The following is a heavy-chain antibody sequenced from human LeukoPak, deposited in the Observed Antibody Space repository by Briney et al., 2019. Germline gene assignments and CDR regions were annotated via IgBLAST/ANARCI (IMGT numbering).Heavy chain of an antibody. CDR2: IYYSGST. J-gene: IGHJ5*02. CDR1: GGSISSHY. CDR3: ARDHWFEP. V-gene: IGHV4-59*11. Sequence: SETLSLTCTVSGGSISSHYWSWIRQPPGKGLEWIGYIYYSGSTHYNPSLKSRVTISVDTSKNQFSLKLSSVTAADTAVYYWARDHWFEPWGQGTLVTVSS.